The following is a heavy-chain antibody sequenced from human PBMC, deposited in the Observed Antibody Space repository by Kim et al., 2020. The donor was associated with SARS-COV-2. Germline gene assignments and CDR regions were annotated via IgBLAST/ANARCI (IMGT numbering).Heavy chain of an antibody. CDR2: IYTSGTT. Sequence: SETLSLTCTVSGDSISGYYWSWIRQPAGKGLEWIGYIYTSGTTNYNPSLKSRVTMSVDTSKNQFSLKLNSVTAADTAVYYCARDGSTWSSPLDYWGQGTLVTVSS. D-gene: IGHD6-13*01. CDR1: GDSISGYY. V-gene: IGHV4-4*07. CDR3: ARDGSTWSSPLDY. J-gene: IGHJ4*02.